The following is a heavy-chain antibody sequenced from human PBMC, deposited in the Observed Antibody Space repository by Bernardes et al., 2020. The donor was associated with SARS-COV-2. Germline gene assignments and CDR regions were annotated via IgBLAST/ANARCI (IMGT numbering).Heavy chain of an antibody. CDR2: IYYSGNT. CDR1: GGSISIINYY. V-gene: IGHV4-39*01. Sequence: SETLSLTCTVSGGSISIINYYWGWIRQPPGKGLEWIGSIYYSGNTYSNPSLKSRLSISVDTSKNQFSLNLSSVTAADTAVYYCARIAVRYCSSSICYLNFDQWGQGTLVTVSS. J-gene: IGHJ4*02. CDR3: ARIAVRYCSSSICYLNFDQ. D-gene: IGHD2-2*01.